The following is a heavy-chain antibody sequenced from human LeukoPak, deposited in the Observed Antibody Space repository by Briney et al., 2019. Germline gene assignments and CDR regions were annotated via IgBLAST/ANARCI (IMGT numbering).Heavy chain of an antibody. CDR2: IYYSGST. V-gene: IGHV4-39*07. CDR3: ASLYTSGWYSFDY. Sequence: SETLSLTCAVSSGSISSNYYYWGWIRQPPGKGLEWIGSIYYSGSTYYNPSLKSRVTISVDTSKNQFSVKLTSVTAADTAAYYCASLYTSGWYSFDYWGQGTLVTVSS. D-gene: IGHD6-19*01. J-gene: IGHJ4*02. CDR1: SGSISSNYYY.